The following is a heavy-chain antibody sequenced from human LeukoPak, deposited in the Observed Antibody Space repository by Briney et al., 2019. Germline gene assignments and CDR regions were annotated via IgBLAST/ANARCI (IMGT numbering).Heavy chain of an antibody. CDR2: IKQDGSEK. Sequence: GGSLRLSCAASGFTFSSHWMNLVRQAPGKGLEWVANIKQDGSEKYYVDSVKGRFTISRDNAKNSLYLQMNSLRGEDTAVYYCARGGFSYGYILDYWGQGTLVTVSS. D-gene: IGHD5-18*01. J-gene: IGHJ4*02. CDR3: ARGGFSYGYILDY. CDR1: GFTFSSHW. V-gene: IGHV3-7*01.